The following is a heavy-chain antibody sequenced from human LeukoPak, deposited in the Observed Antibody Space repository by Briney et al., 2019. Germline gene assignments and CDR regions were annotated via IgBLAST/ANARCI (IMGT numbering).Heavy chain of an antibody. J-gene: IGHJ5*02. CDR2: IYTSGST. D-gene: IGHD3-10*01. V-gene: IGHV4-4*07. CDR3: ARDRDGSVRGDFDP. Sequence: PSETLSLTCTVSGGSISSYYWSWIRQPAGKGLEWIGRIYTSGSTNYNPSLKSRVTISVDTSKNQFSLKLSSVTAADTAVYYCARDRDGSVRGDFDPWGQGTLVTVSS. CDR1: GGSISSYY.